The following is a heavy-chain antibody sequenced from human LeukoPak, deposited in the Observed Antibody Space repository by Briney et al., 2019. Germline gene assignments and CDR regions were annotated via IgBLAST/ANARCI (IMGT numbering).Heavy chain of an antibody. D-gene: IGHD4-11*01. CDR2: IYYSGST. CDR1: GGSISSYY. V-gene: IGHV4-59*08. J-gene: IGHJ4*02. Sequence: PSETLSLTCTVSGGSISSYYWSWIRQPPGKGLEWIGYIYYSGSTNYNPSLKSRVTISVDTSKNQFSLKLSSVTAADTAVYYCARLVTTRESIGIDYWGQGTLVTVPS. CDR3: ARLVTTRESIGIDY.